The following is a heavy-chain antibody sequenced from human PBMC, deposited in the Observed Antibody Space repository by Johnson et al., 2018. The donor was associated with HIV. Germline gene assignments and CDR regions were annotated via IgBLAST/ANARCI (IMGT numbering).Heavy chain of an antibody. J-gene: IGHJ3*01. CDR3: ATARRAIDV. D-gene: IGHD6-6*01. CDR1: GFTFSTHW. Sequence: VQLVESGGGLVQPGGSLSLSCASTGFTFSTHWMTWVRQAPGKGLEWVASLRQDGGEKYYVDSVKGRFTISRDNAKNSLYLQMNSLRAEDTAVYYCATARRAIDVWGQGTMATVSS. V-gene: IGHV3-7*05. CDR2: LRQDGGEK.